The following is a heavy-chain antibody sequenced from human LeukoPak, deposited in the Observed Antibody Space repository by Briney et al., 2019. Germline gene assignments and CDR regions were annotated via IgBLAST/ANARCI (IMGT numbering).Heavy chain of an antibody. V-gene: IGHV3-53*01. J-gene: IGHJ6*02. CDR2: IYSGGST. CDR1: GFTVSSNY. CDR3: ASRMYYDYVWGALDV. Sequence: GGSLRLSCAASGFTVSSNYMSWVRQAPGEGLEWVSVIYSGGSTYYADSVKGRFTISRDNSKNTLYLQMNSLRAEDTAVYYCASRMYYDYVWGALDVWGQGTTVTVSS. D-gene: IGHD3-16*01.